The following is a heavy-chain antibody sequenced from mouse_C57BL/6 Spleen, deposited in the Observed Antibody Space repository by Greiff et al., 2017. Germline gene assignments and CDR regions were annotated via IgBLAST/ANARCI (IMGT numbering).Heavy chain of an antibody. CDR2: IYPGDGDT. CDR3: AREGIYYGNLWYFDV. V-gene: IGHV1-82*01. J-gene: IGHJ1*03. Sequence: VQLQQSGPELVKPGASVKISCKASGYAFSSSWMNWVKQRPGKGLEWIGRIYPGDGDTNYNGKFKGKATLTADKSSSTAYMQLSSLTSEDSAVYFCAREGIYYGNLWYFDVWGTGTTVTVSS. CDR1: GYAFSSSW. D-gene: IGHD2-1*01.